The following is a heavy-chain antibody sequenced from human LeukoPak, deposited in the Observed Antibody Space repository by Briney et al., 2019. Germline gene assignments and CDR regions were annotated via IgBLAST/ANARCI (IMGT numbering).Heavy chain of an antibody. D-gene: IGHD5-18*01. CDR1: GGSISSYY. V-gene: IGHV4-59*01. Sequence: SETLSLTCTVSGGSISSYYWSWIRQPPGKGLEWIGYIYYSGSTNYNPSLKSRVTISVDTSKNQFSLKLSSVTAADTAVYYCARDGLWIQNSFDIWGQGTMVTVSS. CDR3: ARDGLWIQNSFDI. CDR2: IYYSGST. J-gene: IGHJ3*02.